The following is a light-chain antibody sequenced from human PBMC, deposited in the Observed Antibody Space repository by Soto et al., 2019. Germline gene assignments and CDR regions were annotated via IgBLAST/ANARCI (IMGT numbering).Light chain of an antibody. CDR1: QSISFY. J-gene: IGKJ5*01. V-gene: IGKV3-11*01. CDR3: QQLSNSPT. CDR2: DAS. Sequence: EIVLTQSPATLSLSPGERATLSCRASQSISFYLTWYQHKPGQAPRLLIYDASNRATGIPARFSGSRYGTDFTLPISSLETEDFAVYYCQQLSNSPTFGQGTRLEIK.